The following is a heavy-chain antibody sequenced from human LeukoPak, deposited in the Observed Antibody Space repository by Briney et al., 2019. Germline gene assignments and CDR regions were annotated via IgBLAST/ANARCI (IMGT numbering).Heavy chain of an antibody. CDR2: IYYSGST. J-gene: IGHJ4*02. CDR1: GGSISSSSYS. V-gene: IGHV4-39*01. Sequence: NPSETLSLTCTVSGGSISSSSYSWGWIRQPPGKGLEWIGSIYYSGSTYYNPSLKSRVTISVDTSKNQLSLKLSSVTAADTAVYYCASDYCSGGSCYYDWGQGTLVTVSS. CDR3: ASDYCSGGSCYYD. D-gene: IGHD2-15*01.